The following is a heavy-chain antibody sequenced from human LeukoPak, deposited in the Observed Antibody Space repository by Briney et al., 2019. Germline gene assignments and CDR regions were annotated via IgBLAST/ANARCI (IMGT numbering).Heavy chain of an antibody. CDR3: ARAYGSGSYVFIDY. D-gene: IGHD3-10*01. V-gene: IGHV4-34*01. CDR1: GGSFSGYS. CDR2: INHSGST. J-gene: IGHJ4*02. Sequence: SETLSLTCAVYGGSFSGYSWSWIRQPPGKGLEWFGEINHSGSTNYNPSLKSRVTISVDTSKNQFSLKLSSVTAADTAVYYCARAYGSGSYVFIDYWGQGTLVTVSS.